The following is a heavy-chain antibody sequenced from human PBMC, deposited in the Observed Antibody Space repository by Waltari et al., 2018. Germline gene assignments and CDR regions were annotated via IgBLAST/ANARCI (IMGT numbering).Heavy chain of an antibody. D-gene: IGHD3-16*01. V-gene: IGHV3-74*01. Sequence: EEQLLESGGGLVQPGDSLRLSCAASGFRFSNYWMNWVRQAPGKGLVWVERISNDETSISYADSVKGRFTISRDNSKNTLYLQMNSLRAEDTAVYSCARVHSLGQYDSNGQESNFDHWGQGALVTVSS. J-gene: IGHJ4*02. CDR1: GFRFSNYW. CDR2: ISNDETSI. CDR3: ARVHSLGQYDSNGQESNFDH.